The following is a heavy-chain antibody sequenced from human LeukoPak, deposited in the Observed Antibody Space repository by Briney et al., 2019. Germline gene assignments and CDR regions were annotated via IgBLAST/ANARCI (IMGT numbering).Heavy chain of an antibody. V-gene: IGHV3-15*01. D-gene: IGHD3-22*01. CDR1: AFTFSNAW. CDR3: TTMGNYDSSEQIPMLFDY. Sequence: GGSLRLFCAASAFTFSNAWKTWGGQARGKGGEGVGRIKSKNGGGKTDYAAPVKGRFTISRDESQNTLYLQMNSVKTEDTALYYCTTMGNYDSSEQIPMLFDYWGQGTLVTVSS. J-gene: IGHJ4*02. CDR2: IKSKNGGGKT.